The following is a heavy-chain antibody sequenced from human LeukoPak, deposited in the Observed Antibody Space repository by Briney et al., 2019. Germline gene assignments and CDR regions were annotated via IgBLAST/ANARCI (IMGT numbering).Heavy chain of an antibody. CDR1: GFTFSDYW. Sequence: GGSLRLSCAASGFTFSDYWMHWVRQAPGKGLVWVSRIDSDGSSTNYADSVKGRFTISRDNAKNTLYLQMNSLRAEDTAVYYCAKNYYYSGLGDSWGQGTLVTVSS. J-gene: IGHJ5*01. V-gene: IGHV3-74*01. CDR3: AKNYYYSGLGDS. CDR2: IDSDGSST. D-gene: IGHD3-10*01.